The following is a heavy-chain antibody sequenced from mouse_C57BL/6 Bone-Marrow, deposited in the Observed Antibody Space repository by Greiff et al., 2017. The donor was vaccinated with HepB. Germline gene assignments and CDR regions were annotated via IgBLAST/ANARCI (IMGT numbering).Heavy chain of an antibody. J-gene: IGHJ2*01. Sequence: EVKLMESGGGLVKPGGSLKLSCAASGFTFSSYAMSWVRQTPEKRLEWVATISDGGSYTYYPDNVKGRFTISRDNAKNNLYLQMSHLKSEDTAMYYCAREGRLLRFLFDYWGQGTTLTVSS. CDR2: ISDGGSYT. CDR1: GFTFSSYA. V-gene: IGHV5-4*01. D-gene: IGHD1-1*01. CDR3: AREGRLLRFLFDY.